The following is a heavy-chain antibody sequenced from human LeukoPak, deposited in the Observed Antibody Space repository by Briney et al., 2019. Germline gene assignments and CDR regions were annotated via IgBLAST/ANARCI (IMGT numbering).Heavy chain of an antibody. CDR1: GYTFTGYY. V-gene: IGHV1-2*02. J-gene: IGHJ3*02. CDR2: INPNSGGT. Sequence: ASVKVSCKASGYTFTGYYMHWVRQAPGQGLAWMGWINPNSGGTNYAQKFQGRVTMTRDASFSTAYMELSRLRSDDTAVYYCARAAAVAGTRNDAFDIWGQGTMVTVSS. D-gene: IGHD6-19*01. CDR3: ARAAAVAGTRNDAFDI.